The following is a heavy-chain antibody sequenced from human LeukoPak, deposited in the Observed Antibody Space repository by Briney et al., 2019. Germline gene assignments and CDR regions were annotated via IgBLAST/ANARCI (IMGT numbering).Heavy chain of an antibody. CDR2: ISSSSSYI. D-gene: IGHD3-10*01. J-gene: IGHJ4*02. Sequence: GGSLRLSCAASGFTFSSYSMNWVRQAPGKGLEWVSSISSSSSYIYYADSVKGRFTISRDNAKNSLYLQMSSLRDEDTAVYYCARDSQAGSYYLYYFEYWGQGTLATVSS. CDR3: ARDSQAGSYYLYYFEY. V-gene: IGHV3-21*01. CDR1: GFTFSSYS.